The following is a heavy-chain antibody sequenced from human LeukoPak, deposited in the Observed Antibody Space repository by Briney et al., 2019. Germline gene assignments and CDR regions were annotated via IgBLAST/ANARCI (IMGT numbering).Heavy chain of an antibody. CDR3: AKDWGYTPEVSRY. CDR2: ISGSGGST. D-gene: IGHD3-16*01. CDR1: GFTFSSYA. J-gene: IGHJ4*02. Sequence: GGSLRLSCAASGFTFSSYAMSWVRQAPGEGLEWVSAISGSGGSTYYADSVKGRFTISRDNSKNTLYLQMNSLRAEDTAVYYCAKDWGYTPEVSRYWGQGTLVTVSS. V-gene: IGHV3-23*01.